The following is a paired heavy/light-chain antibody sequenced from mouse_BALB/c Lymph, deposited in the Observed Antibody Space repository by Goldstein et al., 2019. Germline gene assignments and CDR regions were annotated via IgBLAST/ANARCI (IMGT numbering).Heavy chain of an antibody. CDR2: ISYSGST. CDR3: ARRNWDGVAY. J-gene: IGHJ3*01. V-gene: IGHV3-2*02. CDR1: GYSITSDYA. D-gene: IGHD4-1*01. Sequence: DVQLQESGPGLVKPSQSLSLTCTVTGYSITSDYAWNWIRQFPGNKLEWMGYISYSGSTSYNPSLKSRISITRDTSKNQFFLQLNSVTTEDTATYYCARRNWDGVAYWGQGTLVTVSA.
Light chain of an antibody. V-gene: IGKV6-13*01. CDR2: SAS. J-gene: IGKJ5*01. Sequence: DIVMTQSQKFMSTSVGDRVSITCKASQNVGTAVAWYQQKPGQSPKLLIYSASNRYTGVPDRFTGSGSGTDFTLTISNMQSEDLADYFCQQYSSYPLTFGAGTKLELK. CDR3: QQYSSYPLT. CDR1: QNVGTA.